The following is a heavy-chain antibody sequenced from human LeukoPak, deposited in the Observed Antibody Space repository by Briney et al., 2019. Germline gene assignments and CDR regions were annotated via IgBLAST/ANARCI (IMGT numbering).Heavy chain of an antibody. Sequence: SETLSLTCTVSGYSISSGYYWGWIRQPPGKGLEWIGSIYHSGSTNYNPSLKSRVTISVDTSKNQFSLKLSSVTAADTAVYYCARRSMLWFGEPRAFDIWGQGTMVTVSS. CDR3: ARRSMLWFGEPRAFDI. V-gene: IGHV4-38-2*02. J-gene: IGHJ3*02. CDR2: IYHSGST. D-gene: IGHD3-10*01. CDR1: GYSISSGYY.